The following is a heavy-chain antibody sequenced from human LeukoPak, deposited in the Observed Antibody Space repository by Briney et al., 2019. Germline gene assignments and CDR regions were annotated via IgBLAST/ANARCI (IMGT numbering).Heavy chain of an antibody. D-gene: IGHD3-9*01. CDR1: GFTFSSYS. Sequence: GGSLRLSCAASGFTFSSYSMNWVRQAPGKGLEWVSSISSSSSYIYYADSLKGRFTNSRDNAKNSLYLQMNSPRAEDTAVYFCARGYYDTLTGPDYWGQGTLVTVSS. J-gene: IGHJ4*02. CDR2: ISSSSSYI. CDR3: ARGYYDTLTGPDY. V-gene: IGHV3-21*01.